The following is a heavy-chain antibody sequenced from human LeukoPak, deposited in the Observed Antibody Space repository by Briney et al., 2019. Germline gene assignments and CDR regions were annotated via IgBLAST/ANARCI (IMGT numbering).Heavy chain of an antibody. J-gene: IGHJ4*02. CDR1: GGSFSSYY. CDR2: VFYSGST. D-gene: IGHD4-17*01. CDR3: ARGGDYGDYALN. V-gene: IGHV4-59*12. Sequence: SETLSLTCTVSGGSFSSYYWNWIRQPPGEGPEWIGFVFYSGSTNYNPSLKSRVTISVDTSKNQFSLKLSSVTAADTAVYYCARGGDYGDYALNWGQGTLVTVSS.